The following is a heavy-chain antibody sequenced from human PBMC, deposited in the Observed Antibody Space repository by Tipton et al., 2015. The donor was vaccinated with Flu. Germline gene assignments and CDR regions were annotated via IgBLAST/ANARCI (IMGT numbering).Heavy chain of an antibody. CDR1: GFAFSSYW. Sequence: SLRHSCAASGFAFSSYWVLWVRQAPGKGLEWVANINEDGSTTYYLGSVKGRFTISRDNARNSVFLQMNSLRVEDTALYYCAIFKNPGHWGQGTLVTVSS. D-gene: IGHD2/OR15-2a*01. CDR3: AIFKNPGH. CDR2: INEDGSTT. J-gene: IGHJ4*02. V-gene: IGHV3-7*01.